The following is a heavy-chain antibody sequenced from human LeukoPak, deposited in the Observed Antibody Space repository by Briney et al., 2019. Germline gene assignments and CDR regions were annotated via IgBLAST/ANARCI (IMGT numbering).Heavy chain of an antibody. Sequence: GGSLRLSCAASGFTFSSYAMSWVRQAPGKGLEWVSTISGGGGSTYDADSVKGRFTISGDNSKATLYLQMNSLRAEDTAIYYCAKFREVGANRGLDVWGQGTTVTVSS. CDR1: GFTFSSYA. CDR2: ISGGGGST. J-gene: IGHJ6*01. V-gene: IGHV3-23*01. CDR3: AKFREVGANRGLDV. D-gene: IGHD1-26*01.